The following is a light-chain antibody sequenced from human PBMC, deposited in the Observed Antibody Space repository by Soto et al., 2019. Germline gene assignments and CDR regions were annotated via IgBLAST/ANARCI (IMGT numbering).Light chain of an antibody. CDR1: SSDVGYYSY. CDR3: SSYTASSTYV. Sequence: QSVLTQPASVSGSPGQSITISCTGTSSDVGYYSYLSWYQQHPGKVPKLMIYDVSSRPSGVSNRFSGSKSGNTASLTISGLQAEDEAEYFCSSYTASSTYVFGTGTKLTVL. V-gene: IGLV2-14*03. J-gene: IGLJ1*01. CDR2: DVS.